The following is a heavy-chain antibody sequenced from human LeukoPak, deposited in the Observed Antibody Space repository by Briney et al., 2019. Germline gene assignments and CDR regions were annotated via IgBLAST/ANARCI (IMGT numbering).Heavy chain of an antibody. V-gene: IGHV4-59*01. CDR1: GGSISSYY. Sequence: PSGTLSLTCAVSGGSISSYYWSWIRQPPGKGLEWIGYIYYSGSTNYNPSLKSRVTISVDTSKNQFSLKLSSVTAADTAVYYCARASLGSVVTPSEIYYYYYYYMDVWGKGTTVTVSS. CDR3: ARASLGSVVTPSEIYYYYYYYMDV. D-gene: IGHD4-23*01. CDR2: IYYSGST. J-gene: IGHJ6*03.